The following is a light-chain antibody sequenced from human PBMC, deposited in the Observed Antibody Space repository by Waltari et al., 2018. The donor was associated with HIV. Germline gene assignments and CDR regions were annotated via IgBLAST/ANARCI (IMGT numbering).Light chain of an antibody. J-gene: IGLJ2*01. CDR2: WAG. Sequence: QSVLTQPPSVSGAPGQRVTISCTGSSSNIGAGYDIHWYQQLPGTAPKLRLYWAGNRPAGVPDRFSGSKSGTSAALAITGLQAEDEADYYCQSYDSSLTGSVFGGGTKLTVL. V-gene: IGLV1-40*01. CDR1: SSNIGAGYD. CDR3: QSYDSSLTGSV.